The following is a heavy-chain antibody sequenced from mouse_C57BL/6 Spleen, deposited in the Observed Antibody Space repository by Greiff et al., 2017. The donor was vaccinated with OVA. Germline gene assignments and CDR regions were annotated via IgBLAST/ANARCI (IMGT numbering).Heavy chain of an antibody. D-gene: IGHD2-3*01. J-gene: IGHJ1*03. CDR3: AREDGFDWYFDV. CDR2: INPNNGGT. Sequence: VQLQQSGPELVKPGASVKMSCKASGYTFTDYNMHWVKQSHGKSLEWIGYINPNNGGTSYNQKFKGKATLTVNKSSSPAYMELRSLTSEDSAVYYCAREDGFDWYFDVWGTGTTVTVSS. CDR1: GYTFTDYN. V-gene: IGHV1-22*01.